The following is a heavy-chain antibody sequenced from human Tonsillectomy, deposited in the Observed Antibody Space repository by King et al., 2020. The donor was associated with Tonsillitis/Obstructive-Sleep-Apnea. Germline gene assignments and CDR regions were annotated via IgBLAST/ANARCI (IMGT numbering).Heavy chain of an antibody. V-gene: IGHV1-18*01. CDR3: ARDGLRYCSGGSCRSRFDP. J-gene: IGHJ5*02. CDR1: GYTFTSYG. Sequence: QLVQSGAEVKKPGASVKVSCKASGYTFTSYGISWVRQAPGQGLEWMGWISAYNGNTNYAQKLQGRVTMTTDTSTSTAYMELRRLGSDDTAVYYCARDGLRYCSGGSCRSRFDPWGQGTLVTVSS. CDR2: ISAYNGNT. D-gene: IGHD2-15*01.